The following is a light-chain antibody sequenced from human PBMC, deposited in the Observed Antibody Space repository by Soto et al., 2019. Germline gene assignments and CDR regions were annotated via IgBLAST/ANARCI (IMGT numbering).Light chain of an antibody. V-gene: IGKV3-11*01. CDR3: QQRSDWLT. CDR2: DAS. Sequence: EIVLTQSPATLSLSPGDRATLSCRASQSVSYYLAWYQQKPGQAPRLLIYDASNRATGIPARFSGSGSGTDFTLTSSSLAPEDFAVYYCQQRSDWLTFGGGTKVEIK. J-gene: IGKJ4*01. CDR1: QSVSYY.